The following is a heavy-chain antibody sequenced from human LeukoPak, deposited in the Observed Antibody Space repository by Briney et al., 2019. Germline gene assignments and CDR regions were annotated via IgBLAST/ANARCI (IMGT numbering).Heavy chain of an antibody. Sequence: SETLSLTCTVSGGSISGYYWSWIRQPPGKGLEWIGEINHSGSTNYNPSLKSRVTISVDTSKNQFSLKLSSVTAADTAVYYCARTLWFGELSPVYFDYWGQGTLVTVSS. CDR2: INHSGST. V-gene: IGHV4-34*01. J-gene: IGHJ4*02. CDR1: GGSISGYY. D-gene: IGHD3-10*01. CDR3: ARTLWFGELSPVYFDY.